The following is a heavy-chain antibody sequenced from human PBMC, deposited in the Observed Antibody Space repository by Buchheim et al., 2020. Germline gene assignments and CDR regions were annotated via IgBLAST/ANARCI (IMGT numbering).Heavy chain of an antibody. CDR2: VSYDGSNQ. J-gene: IGHJ4*02. D-gene: IGHD3-10*01. CDR3: AKEDYDGSGSYLGY. CDR1: GFTLSSYG. V-gene: IGHV3-30*18. Sequence: VQLVESGGGLVQPGGSLRLSCVGSGFTLSSYGMHWVRQAPGKGLEWVAVVSYDGSNQYYADSVKGRFTISRDNPKSTLYLQMNSLRAEDTALYYCAKEDYDGSGSYLGYWGQGTL.